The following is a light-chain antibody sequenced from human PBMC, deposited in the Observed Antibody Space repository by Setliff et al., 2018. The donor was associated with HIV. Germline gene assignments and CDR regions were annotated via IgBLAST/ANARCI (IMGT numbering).Light chain of an antibody. J-gene: IGLJ1*01. CDR3: ATWDDSLNGRV. V-gene: IGLV1-44*01. CDR2: SDN. Sequence: QTPSASGTPGQGVTISCSGGSSNIGANTVNWYQQLPGTAPKLLMSSDNQRPSGVPDRFSCSKSGTSASLAISGLQSEDEADYYCATWDDSLNGRVLGTGTKATV. CDR1: SSNIGANT.